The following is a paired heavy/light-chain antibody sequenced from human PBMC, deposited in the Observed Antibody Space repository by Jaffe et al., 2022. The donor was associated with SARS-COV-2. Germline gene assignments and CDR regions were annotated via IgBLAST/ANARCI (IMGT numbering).Light chain of an antibody. CDR3: QQYGNSLT. CDR2: DVS. Sequence: EVVLTQSPGTLSLSPGESATLFCRASQSITNNFLAWYQHQPGQAPRLLIYDVSTRATGIPDRFSGSGAGTDFTLTITRLEPEDFAVYYCQQYGNSLTFGPGTKVDIK. J-gene: IGKJ3*01. V-gene: IGKV3-20*01. CDR1: QSITNNF.
Heavy chain of an antibody. CDR3: ARSRGYSYAHDY. CDR1: GGSIDSDSIFSKGFH. Sequence: QLQLQESGPGLVKPTETLSLTCTVSGGSIDSDSIFSKGFHWGWVRQAPGKGLEWIGSMYYSGITHYDSSLKSRVTVSIDTSKNQFSLELTSMTAADTAVYYCARSRGYSYAHDYWGQGILVTVSS. CDR2: MYYSGIT. D-gene: IGHD5-18*01. V-gene: IGHV4-39*01. J-gene: IGHJ4*02.